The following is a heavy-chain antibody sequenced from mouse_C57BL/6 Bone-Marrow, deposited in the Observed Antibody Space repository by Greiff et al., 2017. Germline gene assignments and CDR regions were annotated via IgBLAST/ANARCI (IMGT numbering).Heavy chain of an antibody. V-gene: IGHV1-19*01. D-gene: IGHD2-10*01. CDR3: ARWSYYGTAWFAY. CDR2: INPYNGGT. Sequence: EVKLVESGPVLVKPGASVKMSCKASGYTFTDYYMNWVKQSHGKSLEWIGVINPYNGGTSYNQKFKGKATLTVDKSSSTAYMELNSLTSEDAAVYYCARWSYYGTAWFAYWGQGTLVTVSA. CDR1: GYTFTDYY. J-gene: IGHJ3*01.